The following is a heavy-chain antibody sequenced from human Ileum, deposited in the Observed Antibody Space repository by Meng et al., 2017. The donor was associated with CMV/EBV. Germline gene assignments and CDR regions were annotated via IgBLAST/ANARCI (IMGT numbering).Heavy chain of an antibody. V-gene: IGHV4-39*01. CDR3: ARQGGASPTTGVF. CDR2: LYYTGST. J-gene: IGHJ4*02. Sequence: SGCSISSSSSYWGWVRQHPGQGCEWIGSLYYTGSTKYNTSLGSRVTMSVDTSRNQFSLKLSSVTVADTAVYYCARQGGASPTTGVFWGPGILVTVSS. D-gene: IGHD1-26*01. CDR1: GCSISSSSSY.